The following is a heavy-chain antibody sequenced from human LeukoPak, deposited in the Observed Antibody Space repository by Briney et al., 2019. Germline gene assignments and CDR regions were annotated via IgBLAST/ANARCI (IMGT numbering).Heavy chain of an antibody. D-gene: IGHD2-21*02. Sequence: GGSLRLSCAASGFMFSKTGVHWVRQAPGKGLEWVANIKQDGSEKYYVDSVKGRFTISRDNAKNSLYLQMNSLRAEDTAVYYCAREVPVVVTACYFDYWGQGTLVTVSS. CDR3: AREVPVVVTACYFDY. CDR1: GFMFSKTG. J-gene: IGHJ4*02. CDR2: IKQDGSEK. V-gene: IGHV3-7*03.